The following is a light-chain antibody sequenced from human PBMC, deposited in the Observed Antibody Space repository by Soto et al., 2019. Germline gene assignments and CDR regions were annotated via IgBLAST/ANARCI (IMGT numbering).Light chain of an antibody. Sequence: DIAITHSPATMYVLPWETPTLSCRSSQSVSSKLAWFQQKPGQAPRLLIYGASTRATGIPARFSGSGSGTEFTLTISSLKSEDFAVYYCQQHKNWPPITFGQGTRVEI. V-gene: IGKV3-15*01. CDR3: QQHKNWPPIT. J-gene: IGKJ5*01. CDR1: QSVSSK. CDR2: GAS.